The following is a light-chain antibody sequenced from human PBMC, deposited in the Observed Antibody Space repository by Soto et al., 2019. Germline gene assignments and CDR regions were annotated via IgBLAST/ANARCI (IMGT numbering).Light chain of an antibody. Sequence: EIVLTQSPGTLSLSPGERATLSCRASQSVSSSYLAWYQQKPGQAPRLLIYGASSRATGIPGRFSGSGSGTDFILTISRLEPEDFAVYYCQQYVSSPWTFGQGTKVDIK. CDR1: QSVSSSY. J-gene: IGKJ1*01. CDR2: GAS. V-gene: IGKV3-20*01. CDR3: QQYVSSPWT.